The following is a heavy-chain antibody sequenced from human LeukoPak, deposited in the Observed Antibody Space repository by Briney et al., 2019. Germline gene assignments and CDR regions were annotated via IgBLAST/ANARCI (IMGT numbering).Heavy chain of an antibody. Sequence: GGSLRLSCTASGFSFSGHWMHWARQLPGKGLVWVSRFSPTGSTTSYADSVKGRFTVSRDNAKNTLYLQVNSLRAEDTAVYYCARGPNSNWSGLDFWGQGTLLTVSS. CDR1: GFSFSGHW. V-gene: IGHV3-74*01. CDR2: FSPTGSTT. D-gene: IGHD6-6*01. CDR3: ARGPNSNWSGLDF. J-gene: IGHJ4*02.